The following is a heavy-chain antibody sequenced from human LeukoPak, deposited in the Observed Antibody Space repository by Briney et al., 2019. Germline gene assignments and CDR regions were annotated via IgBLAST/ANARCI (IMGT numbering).Heavy chain of an antibody. Sequence: GGSLRLSCAASGFTFSTYSMTWVRHAPGKGLEWVSYMSGDGKTIFYADSVRGRFTISRDNAKKSLYLQMNSLRDEDTAAYYCAGEHGNMVRGVILDYWGQGTLVTVSS. V-gene: IGHV3-48*02. D-gene: IGHD3-10*01. J-gene: IGHJ4*02. CDR1: GFTFSTYS. CDR3: AGEHGNMVRGVILDY. CDR2: MSGDGKTI.